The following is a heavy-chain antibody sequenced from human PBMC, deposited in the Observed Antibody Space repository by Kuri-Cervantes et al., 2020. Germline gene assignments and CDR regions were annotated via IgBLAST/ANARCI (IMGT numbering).Heavy chain of an antibody. Sequence: ASVKVSCKASGYTFTSYGISWVRQAPGQGLEWMGWINPYSGVTNYAQDFQGRVTMTRDTSITTVYLELSRLRPDDTAVYYCARDRVQNWFDFWGQGTPVTVSS. J-gene: IGHJ5*01. D-gene: IGHD3-10*01. CDR2: INPYSGVT. CDR3: ARDRVQNWFDF. CDR1: GYTFTSYG. V-gene: IGHV1-2*02.